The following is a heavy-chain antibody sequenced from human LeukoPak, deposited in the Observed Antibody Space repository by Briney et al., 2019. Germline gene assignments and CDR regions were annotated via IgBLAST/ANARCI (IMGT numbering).Heavy chain of an antibody. CDR1: GGSFSGYY. CDR2: INHSGST. D-gene: IGHD6-19*01. Sequence: SETLSLTCAVYGGSFSGYYWSWIRQPPGKGPEWIGEINHSGSTNYNPSLKSRVTISVDTSKNQFSLKLSSVTAADTAVYYCARGGIAVAGRYYFDYWGQGTLVTVSS. V-gene: IGHV4-34*01. J-gene: IGHJ4*02. CDR3: ARGGIAVAGRYYFDY.